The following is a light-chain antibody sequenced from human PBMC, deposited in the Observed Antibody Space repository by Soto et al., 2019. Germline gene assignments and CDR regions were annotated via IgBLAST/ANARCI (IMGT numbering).Light chain of an antibody. CDR3: QQYDIWPPDT. CDR2: GAY. V-gene: IGKV3-20*01. CDR1: QSVSSSY. Sequence: EIVLTKSPGTLSLSPGECGTLCCRSSQSVSSSYLAWYQQKPGQAPRLLIYGAYSRATGIPDTFSGSGSGTEFTVTISSLQSEDFPIYYCQQYDIWPPDTCRQGTKVDIK. J-gene: IGKJ2*01.